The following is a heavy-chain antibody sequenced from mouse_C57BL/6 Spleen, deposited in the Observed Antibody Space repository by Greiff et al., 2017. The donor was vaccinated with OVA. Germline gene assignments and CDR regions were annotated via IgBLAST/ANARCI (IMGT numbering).Heavy chain of an antibody. CDR2: INPSNGGT. CDR1: GYTFTSYW. J-gene: IGHJ4*01. CDR3: ARREIDDGYYAHHYAMDY. D-gene: IGHD2-3*01. Sequence: VKLQQPGTELVKPGASVKLSCKASGYTFTSYWMHWVKQRPGQGLEWIGNINPSNGGTNYNEKFKSKATMTVDTSSSTAYMQLSSLTSVDSAVYYCARREIDDGYYAHHYAMDYWGQGTSVTVSS. V-gene: IGHV1-53*01.